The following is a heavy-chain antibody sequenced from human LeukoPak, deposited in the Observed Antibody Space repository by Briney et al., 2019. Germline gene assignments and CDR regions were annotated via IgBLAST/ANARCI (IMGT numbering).Heavy chain of an antibody. CDR3: AKDRYDRIPKEIDY. J-gene: IGHJ4*02. Sequence: GGSLRLPCVASGFTFSSYWMHWVRQAPGKGLEWVASIRGSGGSTYYADSVKGRFTISRDNSMNTLFLQMNSLRAEDTAVYYCAKDRYDRIPKEIDYWGQGTLVTVSS. D-gene: IGHD3-9*01. CDR1: GFTFSSYW. CDR2: IRGSGGST. V-gene: IGHV3-23*01.